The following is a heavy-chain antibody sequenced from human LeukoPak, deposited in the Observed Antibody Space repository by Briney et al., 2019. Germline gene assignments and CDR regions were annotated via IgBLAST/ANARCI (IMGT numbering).Heavy chain of an antibody. D-gene: IGHD2-8*02. V-gene: IGHV3-73*01. Sequence: PGGSLRLSCAASGFTFSGSTMHWVRQASGKGLEWVGRIRSKTNSYATAYAASVKGRFTISRDDSKNTAYLQMNSLKTEDTAVYYCTSPLPTLWWMDDAFDIWGQGTMVTVSS. CDR2: IRSKTNSYAT. CDR3: TSPLPTLWWMDDAFDI. CDR1: GFTFSGST. J-gene: IGHJ3*02.